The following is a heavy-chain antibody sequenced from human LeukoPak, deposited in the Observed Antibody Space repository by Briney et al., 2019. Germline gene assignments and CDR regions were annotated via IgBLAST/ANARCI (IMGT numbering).Heavy chain of an antibody. CDR3: AKSVTTMVRGYFDY. CDR2: IRYDGSNK. V-gene: IGHV3-30*02. CDR1: GFTFSSYG. J-gene: IGHJ4*02. D-gene: IGHD3-10*01. Sequence: GGSLRLSCAASGFTFSSYGMHWVRQAPAKGLEWVAFIRYDGSNKYYADSVKGRFTISRDNSKNTLYLQMNSLRAEDTAVYYCAKSVTTMVRGYFDYWGQGTLVTVSS.